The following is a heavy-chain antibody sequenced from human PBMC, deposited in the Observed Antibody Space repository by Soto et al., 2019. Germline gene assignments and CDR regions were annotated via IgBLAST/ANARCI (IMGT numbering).Heavy chain of an antibody. J-gene: IGHJ6*02. CDR1: GYSFSSYW. CDR3: ARQDETSREDYYGMDV. CDR2: IDPSDSYT. Sequence: TGESLKISCKGSGYSFSSYWITWVRQLPGKGLEWMGRIDPSDSYTNYNPSFQGHVTISVDKSISTAYLQWNSLKASDSAMYYCARQDETSREDYYGMDVWGQGTTVTVSS. V-gene: IGHV5-10-1*01.